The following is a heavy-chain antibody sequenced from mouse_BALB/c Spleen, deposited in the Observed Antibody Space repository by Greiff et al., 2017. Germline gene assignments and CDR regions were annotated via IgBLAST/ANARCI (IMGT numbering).Heavy chain of an antibody. CDR1: GYAFSSYW. V-gene: IGHV1-80*01. CDR2: IYPGDGDT. D-gene: IGHD2-4*01. Sequence: VQLQQSGAELVRPGSSVKISCKASGYAFSSYWMNWVKQRPGQGLEWIGQIYPGDGDTNYNGKFKGKATLTADKSSSTAYMQLSSLTSEDSAVYFCARSTTMITAWFAYWDQGTLVTVSA. CDR3: ARSTTMITAWFAY. J-gene: IGHJ3*01.